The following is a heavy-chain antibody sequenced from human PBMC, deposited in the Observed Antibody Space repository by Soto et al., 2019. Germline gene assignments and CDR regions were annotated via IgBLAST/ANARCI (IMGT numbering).Heavy chain of an antibody. CDR3: ARDSRWLQSPYYFDY. CDR1: GGTFSSYA. J-gene: IGHJ4*02. CDR2: IIPIFGTA. Sequence: VKVSCRASGGTFSSYAISWVRQAPGQGLEWMGGIIPIFGTANYAQKFQGRVTITADESTSTAYMELSSLRSEDTAVYYCARDSRWLQSPYYFDYWGQGTLVTVSS. D-gene: IGHD5-12*01. V-gene: IGHV1-69*01.